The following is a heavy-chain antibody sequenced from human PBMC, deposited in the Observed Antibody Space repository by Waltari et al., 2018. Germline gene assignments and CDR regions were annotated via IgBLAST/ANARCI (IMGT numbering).Heavy chain of an antibody. CDR3: AKTITMIVVGYFDY. J-gene: IGHJ4*02. Sequence: EVQLLESGGGLVQPGGSLRLSCAASGFTFSSYAMSWVRQAPGKGLEWGSAISGSGGSTYDADSVNGRFTISRDNAQNTLYLQMNSLRAEDTAVYYCAKTITMIVVGYFDYWGQGTLVTVSS. D-gene: IGHD3-22*01. CDR2: ISGSGGST. V-gene: IGHV3-23*01. CDR1: GFTFSSYA.